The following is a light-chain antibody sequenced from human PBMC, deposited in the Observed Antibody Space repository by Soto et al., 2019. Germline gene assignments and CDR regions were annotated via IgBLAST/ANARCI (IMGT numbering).Light chain of an antibody. Sequence: DIQMTQSPSTLSASVGDRVTITCRASQSISSWLAWYQQKPGKAPKLLIYDASSLESGVPSRFSGSGSGTEFTLTISSLQSEDFAVYWCQQYYNWPLEYTFGQGTKLEI. CDR2: DAS. CDR3: QQYYNWPLEYT. J-gene: IGKJ2*01. CDR1: QSISSW. V-gene: IGKV1-5*01.